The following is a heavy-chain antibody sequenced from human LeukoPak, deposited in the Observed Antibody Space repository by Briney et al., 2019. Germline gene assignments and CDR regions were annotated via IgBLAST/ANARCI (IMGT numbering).Heavy chain of an antibody. Sequence: GGSLRLSCAASGFTFSSYEMNWVRQAPGKGLEWVSYISSSGTTIYYADSVKGRFTISRDNAKNSLYLQMNSLRAEDTAVYYCATNRKDDSYDFRSDSDDAFDIWGQGTMVTVSS. CDR3: ATNRKDDSYDFRSDSDDAFDI. CDR1: GFTFSSYE. J-gene: IGHJ3*02. V-gene: IGHV3-48*03. CDR2: ISSSGTTI. D-gene: IGHD3-3*01.